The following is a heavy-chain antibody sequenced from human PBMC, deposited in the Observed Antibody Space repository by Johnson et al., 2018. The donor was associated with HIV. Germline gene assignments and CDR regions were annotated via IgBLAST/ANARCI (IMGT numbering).Heavy chain of an antibody. J-gene: IGHJ3*02. CDR2: ISYDGSNK. CDR3: AKDLGDSENAECAWDYDELGKDYAGQETRGVIGAFDI. V-gene: IGHV3-30*18. D-gene: IGHD2-21*01. CDR1: GFTFSNFG. Sequence: QVQLVESGGGVVQPGRSLRLSCATSGFTFSNFGMHWVRQAPGKGLEWVAVISYDGSNKYYADSVKGRFTISRDNSKNTLYLQMSSLRAEDTAFYYCAKDLGDSENAECAWDYDELGKDYAGQETRGVIGAFDIWGQGTMVTVSS.